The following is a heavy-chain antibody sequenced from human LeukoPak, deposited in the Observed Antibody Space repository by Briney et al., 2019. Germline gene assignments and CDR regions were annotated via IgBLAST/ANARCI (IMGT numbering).Heavy chain of an antibody. CDR2: ISGSGGST. V-gene: IGHV3-23*01. D-gene: IGHD2-2*01. J-gene: IGHJ4*02. Sequence: GGTLRLSCAASGFIFSSYGMSWVRQAPGKGLEWVSAISGSGGSTYYADSVKGRFTISRDNSRNTLYLQMNSLRAGDTAVYYCAKSFRNTSLDYWGQGTLVTVSS. CDR3: AKSFRNTSLDY. CDR1: GFIFSSYG.